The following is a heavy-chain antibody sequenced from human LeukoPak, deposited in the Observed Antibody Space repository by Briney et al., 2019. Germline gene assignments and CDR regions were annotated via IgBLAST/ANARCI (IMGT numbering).Heavy chain of an antibody. D-gene: IGHD2-15*01. J-gene: IGHJ3*02. Sequence: SQTLSLTCAVSGDSVSSNSAAWNWIRRSPSRGLEWLGRTYYRSKWYNDYAVSVKSRITINPDTSKNQFSLQLNSVTPEDTAVYYCARDAPRKYCSGGSCYSSVVDAFDIWGQGTMVTVSS. CDR2: TYYRSKWYN. V-gene: IGHV6-1*01. CDR3: ARDAPRKYCSGGSCYSSVVDAFDI. CDR1: GDSVSSNSAA.